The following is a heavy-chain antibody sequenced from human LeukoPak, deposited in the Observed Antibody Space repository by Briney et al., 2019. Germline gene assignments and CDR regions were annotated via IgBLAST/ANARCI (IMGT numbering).Heavy chain of an antibody. CDR3: ARVSSSDQGYYMDV. D-gene: IGHD1-26*01. J-gene: IGHJ6*03. CDR1: GFTFSSYE. CDR2: ISSSSSTI. Sequence: PGGSLRLSCAASGFTFSSYEMNWVRQAPGKGLEWVSYISSSSSTIYYADSVKGRFTISRDNAKNSLYLQMNSLRAEDTAVYYCARVSSSDQGYYMDVWGKGTTVTVSS. V-gene: IGHV3-48*01.